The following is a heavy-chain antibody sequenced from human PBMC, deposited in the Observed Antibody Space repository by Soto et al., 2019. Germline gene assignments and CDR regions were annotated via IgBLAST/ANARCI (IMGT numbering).Heavy chain of an antibody. CDR2: ISAYNGNT. CDR3: ARIIVVVPAAIVPLDP. Sequence: GALVKVSCKASGYTFTSYGISWVRQAPGQGLEWMGWISAYNGNTNYAQKLQGRVTMTTDTSTSTAYMELRSLRSDDTAVYYCARIIVVVPAAIVPLDPWGQGTLVTVSS. J-gene: IGHJ5*02. V-gene: IGHV1-18*01. D-gene: IGHD2-2*02. CDR1: GYTFTSYG.